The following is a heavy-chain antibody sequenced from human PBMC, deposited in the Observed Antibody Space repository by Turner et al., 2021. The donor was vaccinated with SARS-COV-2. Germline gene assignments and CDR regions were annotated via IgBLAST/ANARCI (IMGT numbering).Heavy chain of an antibody. CDR3: ARGFSGNYYYFDY. CDR2: IYSGGST. J-gene: IGHJ4*02. CDR1: GLTVSSNY. V-gene: IGHV3-66*01. D-gene: IGHD1-26*01. Sequence: EVQLVESGGGLVQPGGSLRLPCAASGLTVSSNYMSWVRQVPGEGLECVSVIYSGGSTYYADSVKGRFTISRDNSKNTLYLQMNSLRAEDTAVYYCARGFSGNYYYFDYWGQGTLVTVSS.